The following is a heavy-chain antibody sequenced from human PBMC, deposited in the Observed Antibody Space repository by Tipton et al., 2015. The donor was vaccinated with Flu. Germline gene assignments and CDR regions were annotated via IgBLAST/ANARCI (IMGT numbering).Heavy chain of an antibody. D-gene: IGHD3-22*01. CDR2: ISWNSGSI. CDR1: GFIFDDYA. Sequence: SLRLSCAASGFIFDDYAMNWVRQAPGKGLEWVSGISWNSGSIGYADSVKGRFTISRDNAKKSLYLQMNSLRADDTAVYYCARFHHYYDSRDNSHYYNGLDVWGQGTTVTVSS. J-gene: IGHJ6*02. CDR3: ARFHHYYDSRDNSHYYNGLDV. V-gene: IGHV3-9*01.